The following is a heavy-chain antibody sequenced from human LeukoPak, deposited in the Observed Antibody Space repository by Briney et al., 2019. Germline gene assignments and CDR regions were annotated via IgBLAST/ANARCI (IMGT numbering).Heavy chain of an antibody. CDR3: ARASNYYDSSGNYLDAFDI. J-gene: IGHJ3*02. D-gene: IGHD3-22*01. CDR2: IHPNSGGA. CDR1: GYSITDYY. V-gene: IGHV1-2*02. Sequence: GASVKVSCKASGYSITDYYVHWVRQAPGQGLEWMGWIHPNSGGANYAQNFQGRITMTRDTSISTVYMDLSGLKSDDTAAYYCARASNYYDSSGNYLDAFDIWGLGTMVTVST.